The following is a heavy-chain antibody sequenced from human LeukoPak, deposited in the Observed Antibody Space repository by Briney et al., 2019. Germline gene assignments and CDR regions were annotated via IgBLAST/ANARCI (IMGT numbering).Heavy chain of an antibody. CDR3: ARDRTSGSYYYQTDYFDY. CDR1: GYTFTSYG. D-gene: IGHD3-10*01. Sequence: GASVKVSCKASGYTFTSYGIGWVRQAPGQGLEWMGWISAYNGNTNYAQKLQGRVTMTTDTSTSTAYMELRSLRSDDTAVYYCARDRTSGSYYYQTDYFDYWGQETLVTVSS. J-gene: IGHJ4*02. CDR2: ISAYNGNT. V-gene: IGHV1-18*01.